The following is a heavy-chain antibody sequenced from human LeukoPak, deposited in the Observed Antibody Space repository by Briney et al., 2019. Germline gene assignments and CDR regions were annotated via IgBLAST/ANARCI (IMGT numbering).Heavy chain of an antibody. J-gene: IGHJ6*02. CDR2: INPNSGGT. CDR3: ARDQKSKVWYSSGWYYYYGMDV. D-gene: IGHD6-19*01. CDR1: GYTFTGYY. Sequence: ASVKVSCKASGYTFTGYYMHWVRQAPGQGLEWMGWINPNSGGTNYAQKFQGRVTMTRDTSISTAYMELSRLRSDDTAVYYCARDQKSKVWYSSGWYYYYGMDVWGQGTTVTVSS. V-gene: IGHV1-2*02.